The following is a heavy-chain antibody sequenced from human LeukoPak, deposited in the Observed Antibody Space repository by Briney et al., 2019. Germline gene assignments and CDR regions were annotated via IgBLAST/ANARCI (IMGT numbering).Heavy chain of an antibody. CDR2: INHSGNT. J-gene: IGHJ4*02. Sequence: TSETLSLTCAVYGGSFSGYYWSWIRQPPGKGLEWIGEINHSGNTNYNPSLKSRATISVDTSKKQIPLKLSSVTAADTAVYYCARGVGTTQDGGYYFDYWGQGTLVTVPS. CDR3: ARGVGTTQDGGYYFDY. D-gene: IGHD1-26*01. CDR1: GGSFSGYY. V-gene: IGHV4-34*01.